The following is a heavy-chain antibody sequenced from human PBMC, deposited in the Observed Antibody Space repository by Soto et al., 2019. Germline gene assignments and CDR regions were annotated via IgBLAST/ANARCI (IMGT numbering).Heavy chain of an antibody. J-gene: IGHJ4*02. D-gene: IGHD3-10*01. CDR2: ISYDGSNK. Sequence: QVQLVESGGGVVQPGRSLRLACAASGFTFSSYGMHWVRQAPGKGLEWVAVISYDGSNKYYADSVKGRFTISRDNSKNTLYLQMNSLRAEDTAVYYCAKEGRWFWELPYSHFDYWGQGTLVTVFS. V-gene: IGHV3-30*18. CDR1: GFTFSSYG. CDR3: AKEGRWFWELPYSHFDY.